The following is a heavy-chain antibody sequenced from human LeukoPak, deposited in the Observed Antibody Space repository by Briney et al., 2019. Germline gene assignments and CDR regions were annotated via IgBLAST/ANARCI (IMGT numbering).Heavy chain of an antibody. CDR2: IYHSGST. CDR3: ARDSGSYNWFDP. J-gene: IGHJ5*02. Sequence: SETLSLTCTVSGYSISSGYYWGWIRQPPGKGLEWIGSIYHSGSTYYNPSLKSRVTISVDTSKNQFSLKLSSVTAADTAVYYCARDSGSYNWFDPWGKGTLVTVSS. D-gene: IGHD1-26*01. V-gene: IGHV4-38-2*02. CDR1: GYSISSGYY.